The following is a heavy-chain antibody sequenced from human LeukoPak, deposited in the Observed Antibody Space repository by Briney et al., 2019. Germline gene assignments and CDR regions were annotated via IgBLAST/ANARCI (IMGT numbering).Heavy chain of an antibody. V-gene: IGHV3-30*18. Sequence: GGSLRLSCAASGFTFSSYGMHWVRQAPGKGLEWVAVISYDGSNKYYADSVKGRFTISRDNSKNTLYLQMNSLRAEDTAVYYCAKDRLERTTTFDYGGQGTLVTVSS. J-gene: IGHJ4*02. D-gene: IGHD1-1*01. CDR2: ISYDGSNK. CDR1: GFTFSSYG. CDR3: AKDRLERTTTFDY.